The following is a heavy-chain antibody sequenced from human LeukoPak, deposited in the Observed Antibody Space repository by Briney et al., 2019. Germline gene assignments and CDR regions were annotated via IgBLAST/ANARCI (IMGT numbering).Heavy chain of an antibody. CDR2: IYYSGST. D-gene: IGHD1-26*01. Sequence: SETLSLTCTVSGGSISSSSYYWGWIRQPPGKGLEWIGSIYYSGSTYYNPSLKSRVTISVDTSKNQFSLKLSSVTAADTAVYYCARPSGPRETEAFDIWGQGTMVTVSS. CDR3: ARPSGPRETEAFDI. CDR1: GGSISSSSYY. J-gene: IGHJ3*02. V-gene: IGHV4-39*01.